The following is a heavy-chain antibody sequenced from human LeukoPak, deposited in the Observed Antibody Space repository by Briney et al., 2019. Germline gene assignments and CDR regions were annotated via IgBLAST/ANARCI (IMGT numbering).Heavy chain of an antibody. Sequence: AGGSLRLSCAPSGFTLSSNYMSWVRQARRKGRECVSFIYSGGNTYYADSVKGRLTNSRDNSKNTLYLQMNSLRAEDTGVYYCARERSKLLWFGELTLDYYGMDVWGQASTVTVYS. CDR1: GFTLSSNY. V-gene: IGHV3-66*01. D-gene: IGHD3-10*01. CDR2: IYSGGNT. CDR3: ARERSKLLWFGELTLDYYGMDV. J-gene: IGHJ6*02.